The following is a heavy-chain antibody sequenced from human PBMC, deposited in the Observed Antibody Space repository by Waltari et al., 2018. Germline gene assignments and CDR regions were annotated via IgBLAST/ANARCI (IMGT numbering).Heavy chain of an antibody. J-gene: IGHJ1*01. CDR1: GGSISSSSYY. CDR2: IYYSGST. Sequence: QLQLQESGPGLVKPSETLSLTCTVSGGSISSSSYYWGWIRQPPGKGLEWIGRIYYSGSTYSNPSLKSRVTISVDTSKNQFSLTLSSVTAADTAVYYCATPYSGSYSGHFQHWGQGTLVTVSS. V-gene: IGHV4-39*01. CDR3: ATPYSGSYSGHFQH. D-gene: IGHD1-26*01.